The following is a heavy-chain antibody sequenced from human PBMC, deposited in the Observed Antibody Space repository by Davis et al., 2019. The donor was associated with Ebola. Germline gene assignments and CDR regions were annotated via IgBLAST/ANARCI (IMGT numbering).Heavy chain of an antibody. CDR1: GYSINSDYY. V-gene: IGHV4-38-2*02. CDR2: FYHNRGS. J-gene: IGHJ4*02. D-gene: IGHD1-26*01. Sequence: PSETLSLTCSVSGYSINSDYYWGWLRQPPGKGLEWIGSFYHNRGSLYNPPLRSRATISEDASKNQFTLKLTSLTAADTAVYYCAREIGARQGSVYWGQGILVTVSS. CDR3: AREIGARQGSVY.